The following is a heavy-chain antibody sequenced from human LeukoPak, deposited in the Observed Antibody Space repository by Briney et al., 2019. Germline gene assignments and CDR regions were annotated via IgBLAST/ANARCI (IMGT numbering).Heavy chain of an antibody. Sequence: GASVKVSCKASGCTFTSYGTSWVRQAPGQGLEWMGWISAYNGNTNYAQKLQGRVTMTTDTSTSTAYMELRSLRSDDTAVYYCAREGSDYYGSGSYYNHFDYWGQGTLVTVSS. CDR2: ISAYNGNT. J-gene: IGHJ4*02. CDR3: AREGSDYYGSGSYYNHFDY. D-gene: IGHD3-10*01. CDR1: GCTFTSYG. V-gene: IGHV1-18*04.